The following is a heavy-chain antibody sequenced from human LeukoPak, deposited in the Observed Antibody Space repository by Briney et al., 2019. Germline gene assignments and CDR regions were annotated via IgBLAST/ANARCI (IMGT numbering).Heavy chain of an antibody. J-gene: IGHJ4*02. CDR2: IIPILGIA. Sequence: SVKVSCKASGGTFTSYGVTWVRQAPGQGLEWMGRIIPILGIANYAQKFQGRVTITADKSASTAYMELSSLRSEDTSVYYCAETHGVPWGQGTLVTVSS. D-gene: IGHD2-8*01. CDR3: AETHGVP. V-gene: IGHV1-69*04. CDR1: GGTFTSYG.